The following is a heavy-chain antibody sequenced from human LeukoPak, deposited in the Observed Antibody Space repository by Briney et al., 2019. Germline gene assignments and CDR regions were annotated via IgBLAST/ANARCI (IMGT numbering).Heavy chain of an antibody. CDR2: IHSSGTA. V-gene: IGHV4-4*07. D-gene: IGHD1-26*01. J-gene: IGHJ3*02. CDR1: GGSIRNYY. Sequence: PSETLSLTCSVSGGSIRNYYWNWLRQAAGKELELIGRIHSSGTANYSPSLKSRGTMSIDTSKSQFSLRLSSVTAADTAVYYCARGAVGATPHAAFDSWGQGTMVTVSS. CDR3: ARGAVGATPHAAFDS.